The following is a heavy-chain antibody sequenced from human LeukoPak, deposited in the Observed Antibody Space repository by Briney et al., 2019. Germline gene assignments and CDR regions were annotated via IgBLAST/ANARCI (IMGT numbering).Heavy chain of an antibody. CDR2: FDPEDGET. CDR1: GFTLTELS. D-gene: IGHD3-10*01. CDR3: ATDLRGLLWFGELLEAEYFQH. Sequence: GASVKVSCKVSGFTLTELSMHWVRQATGKGLEWIGGFDPEDGETIYAQKFHGRVTMTADTSTDTAYMELSSLRSEDTAVYYCATDLRGLLWFGELLEAEYFQHWGQGTLVTVSS. J-gene: IGHJ1*01. V-gene: IGHV1-24*01.